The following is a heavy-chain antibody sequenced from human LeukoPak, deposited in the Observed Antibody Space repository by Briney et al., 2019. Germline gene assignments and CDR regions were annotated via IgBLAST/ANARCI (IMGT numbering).Heavy chain of an antibody. V-gene: IGHV3-7*01. CDR3: ARVCSSGSCYLGVRGDY. J-gene: IGHJ4*02. Sequence: GGSLRLSCAASGFSLSGYWMHWVRQSPGKGLVWVANIKEDGSEKYYVDSVKGRFTMSRDNAKNSLYLQMNSLRAEDTAVYYCARVCSSGSCYLGVRGDYWGQGTLVTVSS. CDR2: IKEDGSEK. D-gene: IGHD2-2*01. CDR1: GFSLSGYW.